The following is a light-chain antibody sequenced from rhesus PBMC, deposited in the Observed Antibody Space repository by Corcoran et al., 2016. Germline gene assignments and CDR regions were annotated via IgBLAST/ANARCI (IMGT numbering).Light chain of an antibody. CDR1: PGISSY. CDR3: QQRNSYPLT. CDR2: DAS. J-gene: IGKJ4*01. V-gene: IGKV1-38*01. Sequence: DIQLTQSPSSLSASVGDRVTITCRASPGISSYLSWYQQKSGKAPNLLIYDASNLQSGVPSRFSGSGSGTEFTLTISSLQPEDFATYYCQQRNSYPLTFGGGTKVEIK.